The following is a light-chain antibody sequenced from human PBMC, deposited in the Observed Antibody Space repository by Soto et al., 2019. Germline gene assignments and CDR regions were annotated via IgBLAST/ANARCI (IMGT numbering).Light chain of an antibody. CDR3: QQYSTYPYI. CDR2: KAS. V-gene: IGKV1-5*03. CDR1: QSINRW. J-gene: IGKJ2*01. Sequence: DIHMTQSPSTLSASFGDRVTITFRASQSINRWLAWYQQKPGKAPKLLIYKASTLESGVPSRFSGGGIGTEFSLSISSLQPDDFATYYCQQYSTYPYIFGQGTKVDIK.